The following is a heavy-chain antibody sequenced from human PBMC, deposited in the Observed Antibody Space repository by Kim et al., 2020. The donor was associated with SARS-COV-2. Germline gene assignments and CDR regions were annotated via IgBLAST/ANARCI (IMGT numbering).Heavy chain of an antibody. V-gene: IGHV3-23*01. CDR2: ST. Sequence: STYDADSVKGRFTISRDNSKNTLYLQMNSLRAEDTAVYYCAKDREAADYWGQGTLVTVSS. J-gene: IGHJ4*02. CDR3: AKDREAADY. D-gene: IGHD1-26*01.